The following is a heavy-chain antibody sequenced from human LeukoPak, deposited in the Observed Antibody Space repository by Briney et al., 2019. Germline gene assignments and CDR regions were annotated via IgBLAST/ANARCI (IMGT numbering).Heavy chain of an antibody. Sequence: PGGSLRLSCGGSGFTFSYYWMHWVRQAPGKGLEWVASINQDGREAYSVDSVKGRFTMSRDNAKNSVYLQMNSLRAEDTAVYYCARDQGGLTSYGSSPLDYWGQGTLVTVSS. CDR2: INQDGREA. J-gene: IGHJ4*02. CDR3: ARDQGGLTSYGSSPLDY. V-gene: IGHV3-7*01. CDR1: GFTFSYYW. D-gene: IGHD5-18*01.